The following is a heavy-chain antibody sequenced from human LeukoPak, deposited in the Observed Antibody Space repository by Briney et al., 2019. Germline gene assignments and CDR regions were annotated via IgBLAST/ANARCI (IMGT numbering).Heavy chain of an antibody. CDR3: ARPLGDDYVWGSLD. Sequence: GESLKISCKASGYSFSSYWIAWVRQMPGKGLEWMGIIYPGDSDTRYSPSFQGQVTISVDKSTSNAYLQWSSLKASDTAVYYCARPLGDDYVWGSLDWGQGTLVTVSS. D-gene: IGHD3-16*01. J-gene: IGHJ4*02. V-gene: IGHV5-51*01. CDR1: GYSFSSYW. CDR2: IYPGDSDT.